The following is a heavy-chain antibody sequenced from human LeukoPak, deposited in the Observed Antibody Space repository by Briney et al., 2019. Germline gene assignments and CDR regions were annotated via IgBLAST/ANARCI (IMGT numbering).Heavy chain of an antibody. Sequence: PSETLSLTCTVSGGSISSGYYWGWIRQPPGKGLEWIGSIYHSGSTYYNPSLKSRVTISVDTSKNQFSLKLSSVTAADTAVYYCARERGDYFDYWGQGTLVTVSS. CDR1: GGSISSGYY. CDR3: ARERGDYFDY. V-gene: IGHV4-38-2*02. CDR2: IYHSGST. J-gene: IGHJ4*02.